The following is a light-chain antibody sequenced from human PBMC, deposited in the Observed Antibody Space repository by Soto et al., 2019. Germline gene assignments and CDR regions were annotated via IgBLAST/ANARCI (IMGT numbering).Light chain of an antibody. CDR3: LLSYSGGNWV. Sequence: QAVVTQEPSLTVSPGGTVTLTCGSNTGAVTSGHYPHWLQQRPGQAPRTLIYDTSNKQSCTPARFSGSLLGGKAALTLSGAQPEDEADYYCLLSYSGGNWVFGGGTKLTVL. CDR1: TGAVTSGHY. V-gene: IGLV7-46*01. CDR2: DTS. J-gene: IGLJ3*02.